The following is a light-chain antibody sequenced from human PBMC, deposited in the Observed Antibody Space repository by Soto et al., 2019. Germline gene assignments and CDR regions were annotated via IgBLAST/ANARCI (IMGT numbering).Light chain of an antibody. Sequence: IVLTQSPGTLSLSPGERATLSCRASQSVSSSYLAWYQQKPGQAPRLLIYGASSRATGIPDRLSGSGSGTDFTLSISRLEPEDFAVYYCQQYGSSPQTFGQGTKVDIK. J-gene: IGKJ1*01. CDR3: QQYGSSPQT. CDR1: QSVSSSY. CDR2: GAS. V-gene: IGKV3-20*01.